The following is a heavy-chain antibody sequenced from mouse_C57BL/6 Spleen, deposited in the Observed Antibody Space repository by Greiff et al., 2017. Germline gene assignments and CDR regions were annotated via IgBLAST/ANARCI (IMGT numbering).Heavy chain of an antibody. D-gene: IGHD4-1*01. J-gene: IGHJ2*01. V-gene: IGHV1-80*01. Sequence: VQLQQSGAELVKPGASVKISCKASGYAFSSYWMNWVKQRPGKGLEWLGQIYPGDGDTNYNGKFKGKATLTADKSSSTAYMQLSSLTSEDSAVYFCARRTGTLYFDYWGQGTTLTVSS. CDR2: IYPGDGDT. CDR1: GYAFSSYW. CDR3: ARRTGTLYFDY.